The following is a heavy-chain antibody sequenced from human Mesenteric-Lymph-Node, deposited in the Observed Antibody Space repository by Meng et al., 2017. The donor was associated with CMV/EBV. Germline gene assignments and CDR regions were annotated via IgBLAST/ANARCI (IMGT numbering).Heavy chain of an antibody. V-gene: IGHV3-64*02. CDR3: ARENWGPSFDY. Sequence: GESLKISCAASGFTFSTFAMHWVRQAPGKGLEYVSAISGSGGSTYCADSVKGRFTISRDNAKNSLYLQMNSLRAEDTAVYYCARENWGPSFDYWGQGTLVTVSS. CDR1: GFTFSTFA. CDR2: ISGSGGST. J-gene: IGHJ4*02. D-gene: IGHD7-27*01.